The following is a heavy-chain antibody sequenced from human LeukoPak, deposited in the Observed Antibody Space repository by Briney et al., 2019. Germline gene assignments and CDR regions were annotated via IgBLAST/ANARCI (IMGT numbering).Heavy chain of an antibody. Sequence: ASVKVSCKVSGYTLTELSMHWVRQAPGQGLEWMGWINPNNGGTKYAQKFQDRVTMTRDTSISTAYMELSRLRSDDTAVYYCARDERYDSSGYPFDYWGQGTLVTVSS. J-gene: IGHJ4*02. CDR3: ARDERYDSSGYPFDY. CDR1: GYTLTELS. CDR2: INPNNGGT. V-gene: IGHV1-2*02. D-gene: IGHD3-22*01.